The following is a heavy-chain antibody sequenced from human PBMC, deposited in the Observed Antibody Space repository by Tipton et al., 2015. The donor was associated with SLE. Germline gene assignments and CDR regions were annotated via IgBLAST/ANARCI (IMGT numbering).Heavy chain of an antibody. J-gene: IGHJ4*02. CDR1: GGSISSSSYY. V-gene: IGHV4-39*01. CDR2: INYSGST. CDR3: ARFCSTTSCYKEGFDY. Sequence: TLSLTCTVSGGSISSSSYYWGWIRQPPGKGLEWIGSINYSGSTYYNPSLKSRVTISVDTSKTQFSLKLSSVAAADTAVDHCARFCSTTSCYKEGFDYWGQGTLVPVSS. D-gene: IGHD2-2*02.